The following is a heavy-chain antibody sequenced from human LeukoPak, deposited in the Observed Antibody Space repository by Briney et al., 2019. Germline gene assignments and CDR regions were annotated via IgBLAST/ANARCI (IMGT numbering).Heavy chain of an antibody. CDR1: GYTLTELS. J-gene: IGHJ4*02. V-gene: IGHV1-24*01. CDR2: FDPEDGET. Sequence: ASVKVSCKVSGYTLTELSMHWVRQAPGKGLEWMGGFDPEDGETIYAQKFQGRVTMTEDTSTDTAYMELSSLRSEDTAVYYCAGYYDILIGYINWGQGTLVTVSS. CDR3: AGYYDILIGYIN. D-gene: IGHD3-9*01.